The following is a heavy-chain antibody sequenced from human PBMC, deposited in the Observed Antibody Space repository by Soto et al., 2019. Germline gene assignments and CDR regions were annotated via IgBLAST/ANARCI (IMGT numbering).Heavy chain of an antibody. CDR3: ARDMGVFWSGYPEGGFDY. J-gene: IGHJ4*02. Sequence: EAQLVESGGGLVQPGGSLRLSCAASGFTFTNYWMSWVRQAPGKGLEWVANIKQDGSEKYYADSAKGRFIISRDNAKTSLYLQMNSLRAEDTADYYCARDMGVFWSGYPEGGFDYWGQGTPVTVSS. CDR1: GFTFTNYW. D-gene: IGHD3-3*01. V-gene: IGHV3-7*01. CDR2: IKQDGSEK.